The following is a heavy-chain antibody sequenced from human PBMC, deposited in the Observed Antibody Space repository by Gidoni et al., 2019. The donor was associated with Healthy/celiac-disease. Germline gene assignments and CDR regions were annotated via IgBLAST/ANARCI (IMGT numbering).Heavy chain of an antibody. CDR3: ARDTITMVRGVIGHNWFDP. V-gene: IGHV1-69*01. CDR1: VGTFSSYA. J-gene: IGHJ5*02. D-gene: IGHD3-10*01. Sequence: QVQLVQSGAEVKKPGSSVKVSCTASVGTFSSYAIRWVRQAPGQALEWMGGIIPSFGTANYAQKFQGRVTITADESTSTAYMELSSLRSEDTAVYYCARDTITMVRGVIGHNWFDPWGQGTLVTVSS. CDR2: IIPSFGTA.